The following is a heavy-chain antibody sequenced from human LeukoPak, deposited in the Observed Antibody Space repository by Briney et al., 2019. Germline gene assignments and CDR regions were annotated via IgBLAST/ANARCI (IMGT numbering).Heavy chain of an antibody. CDR1: GGTFSRYA. J-gene: IGHJ4*02. CDR3: ARGSSDDIRMATPFAY. CDR2: TIPIFGTA. D-gene: IGHD5-24*01. V-gene: IGHV1-69*01. Sequence: SVKVSCKASGGTFSRYAINWVRQAPGQGPEWMGGTIPIFGTANYAQKFQGRVTIPADESTSTAYMELRSLRSDDTAIYYCARGSSDDIRMATPFAYWGQGSLVTVSS.